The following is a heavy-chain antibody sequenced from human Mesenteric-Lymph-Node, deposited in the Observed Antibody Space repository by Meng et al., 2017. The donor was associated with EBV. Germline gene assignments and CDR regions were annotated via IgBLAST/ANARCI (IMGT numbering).Heavy chain of an antibody. D-gene: IGHD2-8*01. CDR2: VSGYNDNT. CDR1: GYTFVDYA. Sequence: QVQVVQSGSELKKPGASVRVSCKASGYTFVDYAIIWVRQAPGQSLEWMGWVSGYNDNTHYAQNLQGRITMTTDTSTSTAYMELRSLRSDDTAVYYCARDRFGTNLPPVWFDPWGQGTLVTVSS. V-gene: IGHV1-18*01. CDR3: ARDRFGTNLPPVWFDP. J-gene: IGHJ5*02.